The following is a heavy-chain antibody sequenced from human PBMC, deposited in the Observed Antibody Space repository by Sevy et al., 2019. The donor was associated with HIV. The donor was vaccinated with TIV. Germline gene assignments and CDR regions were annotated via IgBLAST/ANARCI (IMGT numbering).Heavy chain of an antibody. CDR1: GFTFSNSW. CDR2: INSDGSTT. CDR3: ARDSNYALDV. Sequence: GGSLRLSCAASGFTFSNSWMHWVRQVPGKGLVWVSYINSDGSTTTYADSVKGRFTISRDNAKNTVYLQMNSLRAEDTAVYYCARDSNYALDVWGQGTTVTVSS. J-gene: IGHJ6*02. V-gene: IGHV3-74*03.